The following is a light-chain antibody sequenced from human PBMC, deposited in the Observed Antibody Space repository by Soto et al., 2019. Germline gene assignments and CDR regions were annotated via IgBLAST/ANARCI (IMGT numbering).Light chain of an antibody. J-gene: IGKJ1*01. CDR2: DAS. CDR1: QSISSW. V-gene: IGKV1-5*01. Sequence: DIQMTQSPSTLSASVGDRVTLTCRASQSISSWLAWYQQKPGKAPKLLIYDASSLESGVPSRFSGSGSGTQFTLTINNLQPEDSATYYCQQYDNNSRTFGQGTKVDIK. CDR3: QQYDNNSRT.